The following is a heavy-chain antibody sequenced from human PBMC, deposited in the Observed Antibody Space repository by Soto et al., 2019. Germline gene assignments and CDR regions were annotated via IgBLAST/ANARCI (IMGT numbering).Heavy chain of an antibody. D-gene: IGHD5-18*01. Sequence: PGGSLRLSCAASGFTFSSYSMNWVRQAPGKGLEWVSYFSSSSSTIYYADSVKGRFTISRDNSKQTLYLQMNSLRAEDTAVYYCAKGGYTFGFLFDCWGQGTLVTVSS. CDR3: AKGGYTFGFLFDC. J-gene: IGHJ4*02. V-gene: IGHV3-48*01. CDR2: FSSSSSTI. CDR1: GFTFSSYS.